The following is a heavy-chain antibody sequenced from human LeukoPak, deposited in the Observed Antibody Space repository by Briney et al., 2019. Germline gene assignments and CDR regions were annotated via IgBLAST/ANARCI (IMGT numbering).Heavy chain of an antibody. V-gene: IGHV4-34*01. D-gene: IGHD3-10*01. J-gene: IGHJ4*02. CDR3: ARAPALYYYGSGTLDY. CDR2: INHSGST. Sequence: SETLSLTCAVYGGSFSGYYWSWIRLPPGKGLEWIGEINHSGSTNYNPSLKSRVTISLDTSKNQFSLKLSSVTAADTAVYYCARAPALYYYGSGTLDYWGQGTLVTVSS. CDR1: GGSFSGYY.